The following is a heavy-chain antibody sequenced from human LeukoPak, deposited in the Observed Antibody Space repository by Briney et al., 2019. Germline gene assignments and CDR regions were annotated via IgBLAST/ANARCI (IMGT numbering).Heavy chain of an antibody. CDR2: INPSSGST. V-gene: IGHV1-46*01. CDR1: GYTFINYY. CDR3: AREFQYYLDY. Sequence: GASVKVSFKTSGYTFINYYIHWVRQAPGQGLQWMGMINPSSGSTNYAQKFHGRVTMTRDTSTYTVYMEVSSLRSEDTAFYYCAREFQYYLDYWGRGSLVTVSS. J-gene: IGHJ4*02.